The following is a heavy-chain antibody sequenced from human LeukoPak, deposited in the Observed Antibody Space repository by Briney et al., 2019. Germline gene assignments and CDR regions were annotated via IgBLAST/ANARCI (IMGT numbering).Heavy chain of an antibody. V-gene: IGHV4-39*01. Sequence: PSETLSLTCTVSGGSISSSSYYWGWIRQPPGKGLEWIGSIYYSGSTYYNPSLKSRVTISVDTSKNQFSLKLSSVTAADTAVYYCASTVSGPPLNDAFDIWGQGTMVTVSS. D-gene: IGHD5-12*01. CDR2: IYYSGST. J-gene: IGHJ3*02. CDR1: GGSISSSSYY. CDR3: ASTVSGPPLNDAFDI.